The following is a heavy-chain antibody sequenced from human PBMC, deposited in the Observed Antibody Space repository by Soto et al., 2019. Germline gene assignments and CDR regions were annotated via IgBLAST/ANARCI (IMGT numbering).Heavy chain of an antibody. CDR3: AKGLGEWLFGYFDY. V-gene: IGHV3-30*18. D-gene: IGHD3-3*01. CDR2: ISYDGSNK. CDR1: GFTFSSYG. Sequence: PGGSLRLSCAASGFTFSSYGMHWVRQAPGKGLEWVAVISYDGSNKYYADSVKGRFTISRDNSKNTLYLQMNSLRAEDTAVYYCAKGLGEWLFGYFDYWGQGTLVTVSS. J-gene: IGHJ4*02.